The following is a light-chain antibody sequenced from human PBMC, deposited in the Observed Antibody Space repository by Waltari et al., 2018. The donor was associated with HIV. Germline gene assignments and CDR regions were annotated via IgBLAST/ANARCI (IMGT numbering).Light chain of an antibody. Sequence: DIVMTQSPDSLAVSLGERATINSKSSQSVLYSSNNKNYLAWYQQKPGQPPKLLIYWASTRESGVPDRFSGSGSGTDFTLTISSLQAEDVAVYYCQQYYSTPLTFGQGTRLEIK. CDR2: WAS. V-gene: IGKV4-1*01. CDR1: QSVLYSSNNKNY. CDR3: QQYYSTPLT. J-gene: IGKJ5*01.